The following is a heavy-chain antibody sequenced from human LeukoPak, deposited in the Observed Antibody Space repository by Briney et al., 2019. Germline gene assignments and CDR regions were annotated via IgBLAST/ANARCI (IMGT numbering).Heavy chain of an antibody. Sequence: PGGSLRLSCAVSGFMYNNYWMSWVRQAPGKGLEWVANIKQDGSVKYYVDSVKGRFTISRDNAKNSLYLQMNSLRAEDTAVYYCARIGYSSSFFDYWGRGTLVTVSS. CDR2: IKQDGSVK. D-gene: IGHD6-6*01. CDR1: GFMYNNYW. V-gene: IGHV3-7*01. J-gene: IGHJ4*02. CDR3: ARIGYSSSFFDY.